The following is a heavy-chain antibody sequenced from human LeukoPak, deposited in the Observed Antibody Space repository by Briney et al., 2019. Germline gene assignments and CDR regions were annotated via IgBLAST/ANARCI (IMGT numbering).Heavy chain of an antibody. CDR3: ARDFQRGYSYVPGH. CDR1: GFTFSSYA. Sequence: GGSLRLSCAASGFTFSSYAMHWVRQAPGKGLEWVAVISYDGSNKYYADSVKGRFTISRDNSKNTLYLQMNSLRAEGTAVYYCARDFQRGYSYVPGHWGQGTLVTVSS. CDR2: ISYDGSNK. D-gene: IGHD5-18*01. V-gene: IGHV3-30-3*01. J-gene: IGHJ4*02.